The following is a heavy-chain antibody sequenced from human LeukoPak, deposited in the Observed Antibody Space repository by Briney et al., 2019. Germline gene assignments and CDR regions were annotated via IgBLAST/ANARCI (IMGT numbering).Heavy chain of an antibody. J-gene: IGHJ4*02. Sequence: SETLSLTCAVYGGSFSGYYWSWIRQPPGKGLEWIGEINHSGSTNYNPSLKSRVTISVDTSKNQFSLKLSSVTAADTAVYYCGTGGIAVAERFDYWGQGTLVTVSS. CDR3: GTGGIAVAERFDY. CDR1: GGSFSGYY. CDR2: INHSGST. V-gene: IGHV4-34*01. D-gene: IGHD6-19*01.